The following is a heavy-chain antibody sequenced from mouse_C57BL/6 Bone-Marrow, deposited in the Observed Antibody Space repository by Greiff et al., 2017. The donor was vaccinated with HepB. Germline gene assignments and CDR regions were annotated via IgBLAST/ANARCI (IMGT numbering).Heavy chain of an antibody. V-gene: IGHV3-6*01. J-gene: IGHJ1*03. CDR1: GYSITSGYY. D-gene: IGHD1-2*01. Sequence: EVQLQQSGPGLVKPSQSLSLTCSVTGYSITSGYYWNWIRQFPGNKLEWMGYISYDGSNNYNPSLKNRISITRDTSKNQLFLKLNSVTTEDTATYYCARSAYWYFDVWGTGTTVTVSS. CDR3: ARSAYWYFDV. CDR2: ISYDGSN.